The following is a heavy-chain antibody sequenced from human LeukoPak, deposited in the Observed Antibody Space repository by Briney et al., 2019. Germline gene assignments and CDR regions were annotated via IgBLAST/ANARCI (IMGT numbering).Heavy chain of an antibody. Sequence: PSETLSLTCTVSGGSISSSSYYRGWIRQPPGKGLEWIGSIYYRGTTYYNPSLKSRVTISVDTSENQFSLKLSSVTAADTAVYYCARPYCSAGNCYSNFDSWGQGTLVTVSS. CDR1: GGSISSSSYY. D-gene: IGHD2-15*01. CDR3: ARPYCSAGNCYSNFDS. V-gene: IGHV4-39*01. J-gene: IGHJ4*02. CDR2: IYYRGTT.